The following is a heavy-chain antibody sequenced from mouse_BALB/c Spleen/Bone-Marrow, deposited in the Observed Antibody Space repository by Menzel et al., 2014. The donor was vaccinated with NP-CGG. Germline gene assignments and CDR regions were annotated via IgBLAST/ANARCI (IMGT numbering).Heavy chain of an antibody. D-gene: IGHD2-4*01. J-gene: IGHJ2*01. Sequence: QVQLKQSGAELVMPGASVKMPCKASGYTFTDYWMHWVKQRPGQGLEWIGAIDTSDSYTSYNQKFKGKATLTVDESSSTAYMQLSSLTSEDSAVYYCARTGYDYYFDYWGQGTTLTVSS. CDR2: IDTSDSYT. CDR3: ARTGYDYYFDY. V-gene: IGHV1-69*01. CDR1: GYTFTDYW.